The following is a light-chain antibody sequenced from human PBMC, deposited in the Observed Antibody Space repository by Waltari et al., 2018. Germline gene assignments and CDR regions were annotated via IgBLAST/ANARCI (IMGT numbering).Light chain of an antibody. CDR3: SSYAGSSKGV. CDR2: AVS. Sequence: QSALTQPASVSGSPGQSITIPCPGTSSDVGNYKRVSWYQQHPGKAPKLMIYAVSKRPSGVSDRFSGSKSGDMASLTISGLQPEDEVEYFCSSYAGSSKGVFGGGTKVTVL. CDR1: SSDVGNYKR. V-gene: IGLV2-23*02. J-gene: IGLJ2*01.